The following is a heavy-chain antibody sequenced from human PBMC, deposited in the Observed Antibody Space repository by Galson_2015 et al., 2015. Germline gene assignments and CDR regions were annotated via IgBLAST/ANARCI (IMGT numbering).Heavy chain of an antibody. D-gene: IGHD4-17*01. Sequence: SLRLSCAASGFTFSSYWMSWVRQAPGKGLEWVANIKQDGSEKYYVDSVKGRFTISRDNAKNSLYLQMNSLRAEDTAVYYCARVNYGDYYYYYMDVWGKGTTVTVSS. CDR2: IKQDGSEK. CDR1: GFTFSSYW. J-gene: IGHJ6*03. V-gene: IGHV3-7*01. CDR3: ARVNYGDYYYYYMDV.